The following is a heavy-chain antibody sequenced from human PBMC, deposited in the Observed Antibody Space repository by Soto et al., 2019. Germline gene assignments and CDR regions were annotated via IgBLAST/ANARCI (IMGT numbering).Heavy chain of an antibody. CDR1: GGSISSSSYY. J-gene: IGHJ6*02. CDR2: IYYSGST. D-gene: IGHD4-4*01. CDR3: ASPTGGDYYYYYGMDV. Sequence: SETLSLTCTVSGGSISSSSYYWGWIRQPPGKGLEWIGSIYYSGSTYYNTSLKSRVTISVDTSKNQFSMKLSPVTAADTFVYYCASPTGGDYYYYYGMDVWGQGTTVT. V-gene: IGHV4-39*01.